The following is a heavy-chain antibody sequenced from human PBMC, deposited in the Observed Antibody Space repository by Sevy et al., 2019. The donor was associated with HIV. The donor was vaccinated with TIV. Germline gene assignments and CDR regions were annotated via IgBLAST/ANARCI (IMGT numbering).Heavy chain of an antibody. V-gene: IGHV3-23*01. D-gene: IGHD5-12*01. CDR3: AKIGYDTREFDP. J-gene: IGHJ5*02. Sequence: GGSLRLSCAASEFTFSSYAMSWVRQAPGKGLEWVSAFSGSGGSTYNADSVKGRFTISRDNSKNTLYLQMNSLRAEDTAVYYCAKIGYDTREFDPWGQGTLVTVSS. CDR2: FSGSGGST. CDR1: EFTFSSYA.